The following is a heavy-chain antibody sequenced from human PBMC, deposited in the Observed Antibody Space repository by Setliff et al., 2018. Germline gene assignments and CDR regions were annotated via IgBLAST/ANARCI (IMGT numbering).Heavy chain of an antibody. CDR3: ARRGSGSYYDGADFLSFDF. CDR2: IYRSGSS. Sequence: PSETLSLTCTVSGGSISSMSYYWGWIRQPPGKGLEWIGSIYRSGSSYYNSSLRSRVTISVDTSKNQFSLILRSVTAADTAVYFCARRGSGSYYDGADFLSFDFWGQGAPVTVSS. V-gene: IGHV4-39*07. J-gene: IGHJ4*02. D-gene: IGHD3-22*01. CDR1: GGSISSMSYY.